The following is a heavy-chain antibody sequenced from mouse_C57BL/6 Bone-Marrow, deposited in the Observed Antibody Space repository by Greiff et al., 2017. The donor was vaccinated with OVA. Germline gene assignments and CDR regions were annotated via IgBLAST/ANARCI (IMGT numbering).Heavy chain of an antibody. CDR1: GYTFTSYW. CDR2: INPADSST. CDR3: ARSIYYDWFAY. D-gene: IGHD2-4*01. J-gene: IGHJ3*01. Sequence: QVQLQQPGAELVMPGASVKLSCKASGYTFTSYWMHWVKQRPGQGLEWIGEINPADSSTNYNQKFKGKSTLTVDKSSSTAYMQLSSLTSEDSAVFYYARSIYYDWFAYWGQGTLVTVSA. V-gene: IGHV1-69*01.